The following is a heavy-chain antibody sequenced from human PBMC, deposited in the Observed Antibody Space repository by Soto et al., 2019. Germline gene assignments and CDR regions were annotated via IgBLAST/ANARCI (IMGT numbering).Heavy chain of an antibody. CDR1: GGTFSSYA. J-gene: IGHJ6*02. CDR3: ASLGYSRAPLYYCGMDV. V-gene: IGHV1-69*06. CDR2: IIPIFGTA. D-gene: IGHD6-13*01. Sequence: QVQLVKSGAEVKKPGSSVKFSCKASGGTFSSYAISWVRQAPGQGLEWMGGIIPIFGTANYAQKFQGRVTITADKSTSTAYVELSSLRCEDTAVYYCASLGYSRAPLYYCGMDVWGQGTTVTVSS.